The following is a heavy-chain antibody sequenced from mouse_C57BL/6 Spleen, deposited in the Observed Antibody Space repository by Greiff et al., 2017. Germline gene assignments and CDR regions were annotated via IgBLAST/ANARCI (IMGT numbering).Heavy chain of an antibody. J-gene: IGHJ3*01. D-gene: IGHD1-1*02. CDR1: GFTFSDYG. CDR3: SRWYRFAY. Sequence: EVQVVESGGGLVKPGGSLKLSCAASGFTFSDYGMHWVRQAPEKGLEWVAYISSGSSTIYYADTVKGRFTISRDNAKNTLYLQMTSLRSEDTAMYYCSRWYRFAYWGQGTLVTVSA. CDR2: ISSGSSTI. V-gene: IGHV5-17*01.